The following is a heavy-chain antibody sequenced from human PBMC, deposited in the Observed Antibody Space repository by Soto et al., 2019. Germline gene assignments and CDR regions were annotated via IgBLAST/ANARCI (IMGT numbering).Heavy chain of an antibody. CDR3: ARGGIVATINWFDP. Sequence: PXETLALTCAVYGGSFSGYYWSWMRQPPGKGLEWIGEINHSGSTNYNPSLKSRVTISVDTSKNQFSLKLSSVTAADTAVYYCARGGIVATINWFDPWGQGTLVTVSS. CDR2: INHSGST. J-gene: IGHJ5*02. D-gene: IGHD5-12*01. CDR1: GGSFSGYY. V-gene: IGHV4-34*01.